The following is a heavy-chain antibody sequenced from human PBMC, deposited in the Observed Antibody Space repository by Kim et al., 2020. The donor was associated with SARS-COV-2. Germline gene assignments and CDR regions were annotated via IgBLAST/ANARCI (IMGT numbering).Heavy chain of an antibody. D-gene: IGHD3-10*02. CDR1: GFTFSSYA. CDR3: AKDATFAPPHYYYYGMDV. V-gene: IGHV3-23*01. Sequence: GGSLRLSCAASGFTFSSYAMSWVRQAPGKGLEWVSAISGSGGSTYYADSVKGRFTISRDNSKNTLYLQMNSLRAEDTAVYYCAKDATFAPPHYYYYGMDVWGQGTTVTVSS. CDR2: ISGSGGST. J-gene: IGHJ6*02.